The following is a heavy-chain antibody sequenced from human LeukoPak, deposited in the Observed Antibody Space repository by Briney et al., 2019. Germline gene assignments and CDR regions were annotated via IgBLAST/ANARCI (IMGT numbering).Heavy chain of an antibody. Sequence: ASVKVSCKASGYSFTDYYLQWVRQAPGERLEWMGWINPNTGGAYSAQKFQGRVTLTRDTSISTVYMELSSLRSDDTAVYYCARDTGGFGELSGPIDYLGQGTLVTVSS. V-gene: IGHV1-2*02. J-gene: IGHJ4*02. CDR2: INPNTGGA. CDR3: ARDTGGFGELSGPIDY. D-gene: IGHD3-10*01. CDR1: GYSFTDYY.